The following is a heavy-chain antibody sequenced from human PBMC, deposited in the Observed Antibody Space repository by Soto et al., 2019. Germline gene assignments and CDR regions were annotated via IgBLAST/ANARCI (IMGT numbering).Heavy chain of an antibody. J-gene: IGHJ3*02. CDR1: GGSISSSNYY. V-gene: IGHV4-39*01. Sequence: PSETLSLTCTVSGGSISSSNYYWGWVRQPPGKGLEWIGNIYYSGSTYYNPSLKRRVTISVDTSKNQFSLKLNSLTAADTAVYYCESFSSGWYDAFDIWGQGTMVTVSS. CDR2: IYYSGST. D-gene: IGHD6-19*01. CDR3: ESFSSGWYDAFDI.